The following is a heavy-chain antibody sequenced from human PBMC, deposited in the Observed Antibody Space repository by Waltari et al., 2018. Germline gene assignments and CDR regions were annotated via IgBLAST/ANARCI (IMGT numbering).Heavy chain of an antibody. V-gene: IGHV3-53*01. CDR2: IHSGGNT. Sequence: EVQLVESGGGLLQRGGSLRLSCAGSGFDVSSSYMNWVGQAPGKGLEWVSGIHSGGNTYYADSVKGRFTISRDNSKNTLYLQMNSLRAEDTAVYYCAKDRSYGHSLANWGQGTLVTVSS. CDR3: AKDRSYGHSLAN. CDR1: GFDVSSSY. J-gene: IGHJ4*02. D-gene: IGHD4-17*01.